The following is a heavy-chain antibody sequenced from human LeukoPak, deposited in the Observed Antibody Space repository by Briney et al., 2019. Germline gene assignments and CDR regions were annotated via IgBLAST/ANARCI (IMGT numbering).Heavy chain of an antibody. CDR1: GGSISSSSYY. CDR3: ARDKVVSADNWFDP. J-gene: IGHJ5*02. V-gene: IGHV4-61*02. Sequence: SETLSLTCTVPGGSISSSSYYWSWIRQPAGKGLEWIGRIYTSGSTNYNPSLKSRVTMSVDTSKNQFSLKLSSVTAADTAVYYCARDKVVSADNWFDPWGQGTLVTVSS. CDR2: IYTSGST. D-gene: IGHD3-22*01.